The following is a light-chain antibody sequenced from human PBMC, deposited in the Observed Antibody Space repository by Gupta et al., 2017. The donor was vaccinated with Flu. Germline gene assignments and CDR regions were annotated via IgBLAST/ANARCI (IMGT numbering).Light chain of an antibody. CDR2: RNN. V-gene: IGLV1-47*01. Sequence: QSVLTQPPSASGTPGQRVTISCSGSSSNIGSNYVYWYQQLPGTAPKLLIYRNNQRPSGVPDRFSGSKSGTSASLAIIGLRAEDEADYYCAAWDDSRSGQVFGGGTKLTVL. J-gene: IGLJ2*01. CDR1: SSNIGSNY. CDR3: AAWDDSRSGQV.